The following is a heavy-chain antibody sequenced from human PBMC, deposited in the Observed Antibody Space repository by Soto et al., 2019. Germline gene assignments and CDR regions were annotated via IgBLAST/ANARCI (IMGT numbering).Heavy chain of an antibody. Sequence: ASVKVSCKASGYTFTGYYMHWVRQAPGQGLEWMGWINPNSGGTNYAQKFQGWVTMTRDTSISTAYMELSRLRSDDTAVYYCARSCSGGSCYGAFDIWGQGTMVT. J-gene: IGHJ3*02. CDR1: GYTFTGYY. CDR2: INPNSGGT. V-gene: IGHV1-2*04. CDR3: ARSCSGGSCYGAFDI. D-gene: IGHD2-15*01.